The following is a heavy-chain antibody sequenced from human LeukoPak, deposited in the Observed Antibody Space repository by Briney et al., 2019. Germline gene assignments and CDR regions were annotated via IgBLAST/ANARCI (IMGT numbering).Heavy chain of an antibody. CDR1: GGTFSSYA. D-gene: IGHD1-26*01. V-gene: IGHV1-69*05. J-gene: IGHJ4*02. CDR2: IIPIFGTA. Sequence: ASVKVSCKASGGTFSSYAISWVRQAPGQGLEWMGGIIPIFGTANYAQKFQGRVTITTDESTSTAYMELSSLRSEDTAVYYCATYWELLGNLAFDYWGQGTLVTVSS. CDR3: ATYWELLGNLAFDY.